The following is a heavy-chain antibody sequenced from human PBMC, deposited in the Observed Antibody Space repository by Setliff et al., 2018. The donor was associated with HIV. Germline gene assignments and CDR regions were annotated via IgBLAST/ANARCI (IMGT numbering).Heavy chain of an antibody. CDR3: AKTLPTLYPPHDYYFAMDV. D-gene: IGHD2-15*01. J-gene: IGHJ6*02. V-gene: IGHV3-48*03. Sequence: PGGSLRLSCVASGFTFSDYELNWVRQAPGKRPEWLAYIGASGRTMYYADSVRGRFTVSRDNAKNSLYLQLNSLRAEDTAVYYCAKTLPTLYPPHDYYFAMDVWGQGTTVTVSS. CDR2: IGASGRTM. CDR1: GFTFSDYE.